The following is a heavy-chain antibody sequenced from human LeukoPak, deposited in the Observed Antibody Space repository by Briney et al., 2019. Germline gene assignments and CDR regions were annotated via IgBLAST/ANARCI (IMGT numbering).Heavy chain of an antibody. Sequence: PGGSLRLSCAASGFTFSSYALHWVRQAPGKGLEWVAVISYDGSNKYYADSVKGRFTISRDNSKNSLHLQMNSLRTEDTALYYCAKDFSSESYAFDIWGQGTMVTLSS. CDR1: GFTFSSYA. J-gene: IGHJ3*02. D-gene: IGHD2/OR15-2a*01. CDR3: AKDFSSESYAFDI. CDR2: ISYDGSNK. V-gene: IGHV3-30-3*01.